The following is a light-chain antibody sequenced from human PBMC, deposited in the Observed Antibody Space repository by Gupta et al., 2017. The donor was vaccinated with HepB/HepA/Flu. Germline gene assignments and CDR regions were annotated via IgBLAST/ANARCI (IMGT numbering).Light chain of an antibody. J-gene: IGKJ1*01. V-gene: IGKV4-1*01. CDR3: QQYYSTPPA. Sequence: DIVMTQSPDSLAVSLGERATINCKSSQTVLYSSNNKNYLAWYQQKPGQPPKLLIYWASARESGVPDRFRGSGSGTDFTLTITSLQAEDVAVYYGQQYYSTPPAFGPGTKVEL. CDR2: WAS. CDR1: QTVLYSSNNKNY.